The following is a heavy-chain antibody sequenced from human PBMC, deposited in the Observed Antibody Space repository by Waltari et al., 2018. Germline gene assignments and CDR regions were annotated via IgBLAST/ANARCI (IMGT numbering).Heavy chain of an antibody. CDR1: GGSISSYY. CDR3: ARVREGLSGYPEYFQH. D-gene: IGHD5-12*01. J-gene: IGHJ1*01. Sequence: QVQLQESGPGLVKPSETLSLTCTVSGGSISSYYWSWIRQPPGKGLEWIGYIYYSGSTNYNPSLKSRVTISVDTSKNQFSLKLSSVTAADTAVYYCARVREGLSGYPEYFQHWGQGTLVTVSS. CDR2: IYYSGST. V-gene: IGHV4-59*01.